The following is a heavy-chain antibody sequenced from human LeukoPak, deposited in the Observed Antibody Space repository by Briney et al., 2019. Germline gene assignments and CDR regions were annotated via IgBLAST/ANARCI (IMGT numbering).Heavy chain of an antibody. Sequence: ASVKVSCKASGYTFTSYGISWVRQATGQGLEWMGWMNPNSGNTVYAQKFQGRVTMTRSTSLSTAYMELSSLRSEDTAVYYCARSPAVAAAPRPAYYFDYWGQGTLVTVSS. J-gene: IGHJ4*02. CDR2: MNPNSGNT. CDR3: ARSPAVAAAPRPAYYFDY. V-gene: IGHV1-8*02. D-gene: IGHD6-13*01. CDR1: GYTFTSYG.